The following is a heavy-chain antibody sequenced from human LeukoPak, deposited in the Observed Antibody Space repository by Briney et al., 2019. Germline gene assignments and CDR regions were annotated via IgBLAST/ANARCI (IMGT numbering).Heavy chain of an antibody. J-gene: IGHJ4*02. D-gene: IGHD6-13*01. Sequence: GASVKVSCKASGYTFTSYAMHWVRQAPGQRPEWMGWINAGKGNTKYSQKSQGRVTITRDTSASTAYMEVSSLRSEDTAVYYCASLAAAGHFDYWGQGTLVTASS. CDR1: GYTFTSYA. CDR2: INAGKGNT. CDR3: ASLAAAGHFDY. V-gene: IGHV1-3*01.